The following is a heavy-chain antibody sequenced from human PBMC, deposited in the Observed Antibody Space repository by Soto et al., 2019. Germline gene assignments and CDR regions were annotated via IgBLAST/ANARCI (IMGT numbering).Heavy chain of an antibody. Sequence: ASVKVSCKASGYTFTSYYMHWVRQAPGQGLEWMGIINPSGGSTSYAQKFQGRVTMTRDTSTSTVCMELSSLRSEDTAVYYCARGTPGIAVAGTFVSLGSFNNWFDPWGQGTLVTVSS. V-gene: IGHV1-46*01. CDR1: GYTFTSYY. CDR3: ARGTPGIAVAGTFVSLGSFNNWFDP. D-gene: IGHD6-19*01. CDR2: INPSGGST. J-gene: IGHJ5*02.